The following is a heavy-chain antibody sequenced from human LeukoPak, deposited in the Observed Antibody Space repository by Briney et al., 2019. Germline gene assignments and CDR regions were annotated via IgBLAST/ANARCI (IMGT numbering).Heavy chain of an antibody. CDR2: INPNSGGT. V-gene: IGHV1-2*02. J-gene: IGHJ6*03. D-gene: IGHD3-9*01. Sequence: ASVKVSCKASGGTFSSYAISWVRQAPGQGLEWMGWINPNSGGTNYAQKFQGRVTMTRDTSISTAYMELSRLRSDDTAVYYCARGNRLRYFDWLTPNYYYMDXXXXGTTVT. CDR3: ARGNRLRYFDWLTPNYYYMDX. CDR1: GGTFSSYA.